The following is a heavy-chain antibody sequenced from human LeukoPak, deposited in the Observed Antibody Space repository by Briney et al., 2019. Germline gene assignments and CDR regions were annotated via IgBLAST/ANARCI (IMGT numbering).Heavy chain of an antibody. D-gene: IGHD3-10*01. CDR1: GFTVSSNS. Sequence: PGGSLRLSCTVSGFTVSSNSWSWVRQAPGKGLEWVSFIYSGGNTHYSDSVTGRFTISRDNSKNTLYLQMNSLRAEDTAVYYCARVLSGRGSLYDYYYYMDVWGKGTTVTISS. CDR3: ARVLSGRGSLYDYYYYMDV. V-gene: IGHV3-53*01. CDR2: IYSGGNT. J-gene: IGHJ6*03.